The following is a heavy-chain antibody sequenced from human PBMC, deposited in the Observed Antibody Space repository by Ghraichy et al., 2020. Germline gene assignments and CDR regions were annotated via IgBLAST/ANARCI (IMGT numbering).Heavy chain of an antibody. Sequence: LTCAASGFTFRDYYMSWIRQAPGKGLEWVSYSSSSGSTIYYADSVKGRFTISRDNAKNSLYLQMNSLRAEDTAGDYCARLLALGDGFDYWGQGTLVTVSS. V-gene: IGHV3-11*01. CDR1: GFTFRDYY. J-gene: IGHJ4*02. CDR2: SSSSGSTI. CDR3: ARLLALGDGFDY. D-gene: IGHD2-8*02.